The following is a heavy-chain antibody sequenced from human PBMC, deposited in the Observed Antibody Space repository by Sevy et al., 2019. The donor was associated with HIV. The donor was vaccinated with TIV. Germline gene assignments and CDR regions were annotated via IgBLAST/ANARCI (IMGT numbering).Heavy chain of an antibody. J-gene: IGHJ6*02. Sequence: ASVKVSCKASGYTFTSYDISWVRQAPGEGLEWMGGISAYNGNTNYAQKLQGRVTMTTDTSTSTAYMELRSLRSDDTGVYYCARDRNDFGGYYYYYGMDVWGQGTTVTVSS. CDR2: ISAYNGNT. CDR1: GYTFTSYD. D-gene: IGHD3-16*01. CDR3: ARDRNDFGGYYYYYGMDV. V-gene: IGHV1-18*01.